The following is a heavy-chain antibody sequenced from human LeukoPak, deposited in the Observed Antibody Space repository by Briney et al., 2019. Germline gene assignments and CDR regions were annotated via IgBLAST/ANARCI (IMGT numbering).Heavy chain of an antibody. Sequence: SETLSLTCAVYGGSFSVYYWSWIRQPPGKGLEWIGEINHSGSTNYNPSLKSRVTISVDTSKNQYSLKLSSVTAADTAVYYCARVGYNYPFDYWGQGTLATVSS. CDR1: GGSFSVYY. CDR2: INHSGST. D-gene: IGHD5-24*01. CDR3: ARVGYNYPFDY. J-gene: IGHJ4*02. V-gene: IGHV4-34*01.